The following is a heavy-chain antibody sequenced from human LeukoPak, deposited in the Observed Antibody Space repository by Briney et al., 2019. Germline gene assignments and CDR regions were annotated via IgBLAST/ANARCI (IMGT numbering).Heavy chain of an antibody. CDR2: IYPGDSDT. J-gene: IGHJ3*02. V-gene: IGHV5-51*01. CDR3: ARPMVRGAIGAFDI. Sequence: GESLKISCKGSGYSFSTYWIGWVRQMPGKGLEWMGIIYPGDSDTRYSPSFQGQVTISADKFNSTAYLQWSSLKASDTAMYYCARPMVRGAIGAFDIWGQGTMVTVSS. CDR1: GYSFSTYW. D-gene: IGHD3-10*01.